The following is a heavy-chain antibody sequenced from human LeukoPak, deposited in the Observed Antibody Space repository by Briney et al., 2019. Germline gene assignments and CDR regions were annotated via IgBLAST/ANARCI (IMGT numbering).Heavy chain of an antibody. V-gene: IGHV3-64*01. J-gene: IGHJ4*02. Sequence: GGVLRLSCAASGFTISSYAMHWVRHAPGKGLEYVSAISNNGGSTYYANSVKGRFTISRDNSKNTLYLQMCSLRAEDMAVYYCARGNTAHDYWGQGTLVTVSS. CDR2: ISNNGGST. CDR3: ARGNTAHDY. D-gene: IGHD5-18*01. CDR1: GFTISSYA.